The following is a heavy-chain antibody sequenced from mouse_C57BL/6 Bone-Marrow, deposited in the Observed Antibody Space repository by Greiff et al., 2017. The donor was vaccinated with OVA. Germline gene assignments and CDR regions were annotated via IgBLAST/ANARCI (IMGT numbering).Heavy chain of an antibody. J-gene: IGHJ2*01. D-gene: IGHD2-2*01. Sequence: QVQLQQPGAELVMPGASVKLSCKASGYTFTRYWMHWVKPRPGQGLEWIGEIDPSDSYTNYNQKFKGKSTLTVDKSSSTAYMQLSSLTSEDAAVYYCARKGYDYWGQGTTLTVSS. V-gene: IGHV1-69*01. CDR2: IDPSDSYT. CDR3: ARKGYDY. CDR1: GYTFTRYW.